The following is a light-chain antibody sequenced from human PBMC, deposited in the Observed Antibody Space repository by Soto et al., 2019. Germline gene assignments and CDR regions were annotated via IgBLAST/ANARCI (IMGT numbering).Light chain of an antibody. CDR2: DVS. CDR3: CSYAGSYV. CDR1: SSDVGGYNY. J-gene: IGLJ1*01. V-gene: IGLV2-11*01. Sequence: QSALTQPRSVSGSPGQSVIISCTGTSSDVGGYNYVSWYQHHPGKAPKLMIYDVSKRPSGVPDRFSGSKSGNTASLTISGLQAEDEADYYCCSYAGSYVFGTGTKVTVL.